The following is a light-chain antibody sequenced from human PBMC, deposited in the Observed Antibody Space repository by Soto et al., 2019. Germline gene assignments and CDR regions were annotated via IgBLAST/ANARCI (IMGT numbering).Light chain of an antibody. J-gene: IGKJ2*01. CDR2: AAS. Sequence: DIRMTQSPSSLSASVGERVTITCRAGQSINTYLNWYQHKPGKAPKVLIYAASSLQSGVPSRFSGSGSGTDFTLTSSSLQPEDFATYYCQQSDRTPRTFGQGTKLEIK. V-gene: IGKV1-39*01. CDR3: QQSDRTPRT. CDR1: QSINTY.